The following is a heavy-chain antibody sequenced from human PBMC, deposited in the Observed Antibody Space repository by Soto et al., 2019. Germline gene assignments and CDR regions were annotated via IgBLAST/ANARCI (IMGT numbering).Heavy chain of an antibody. CDR2: IYPSGTI. Sequence: TLSLTCAVSGGSITSSGYSWSWIRQPPGKGLEWIGYIYPSGTIFYNPSLNSRVTISVDTSNNQFSLRLSSVTAADTAVYYCATYTAYAKYYFDYWGRGTLVTAPQ. CDR3: ATYTAYAKYYFDY. D-gene: IGHD5-12*01. CDR1: GGSITSSGYS. J-gene: IGHJ4*02. V-gene: IGHV4-30-2*01.